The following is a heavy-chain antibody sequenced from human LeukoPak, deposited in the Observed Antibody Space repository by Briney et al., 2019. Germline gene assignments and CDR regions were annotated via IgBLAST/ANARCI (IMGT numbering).Heavy chain of an antibody. V-gene: IGHV3-48*01. D-gene: IGHD6-19*01. CDR3: ARDRSGCHDY. CDR1: GFIFDDYG. CDR2: ISSSSSTI. Sequence: GGSLRLSCTASGFIFDDYGMSWVRQAPGKGLEWVSYISSSSSTIYYADSVKGRFTISRDNAKNSLYLQMNSLRAEDTAVYYCARDRSGCHDYWGQGTLVTVSS. J-gene: IGHJ4*02.